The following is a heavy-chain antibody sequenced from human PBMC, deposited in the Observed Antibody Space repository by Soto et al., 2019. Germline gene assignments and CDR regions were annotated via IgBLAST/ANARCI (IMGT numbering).Heavy chain of an antibody. J-gene: IGHJ6*02. CDR3: ARVVMTTVPASFYYGLDV. CDR1: GGTFSTYG. CDR2: IIPLMGTA. V-gene: IGHV1-69*18. D-gene: IGHD4-4*01. Sequence: QVQLVQSGAEVRKPGSSVTVSCKASGGTFSTYGITWVRQAPGQGLEWMGNIIPLMGTANYAQRFGGRVTITADESTTTAYMELTSQRSEDTAVYYCARVVMTTVPASFYYGLDVWGQGTTVTVSS.